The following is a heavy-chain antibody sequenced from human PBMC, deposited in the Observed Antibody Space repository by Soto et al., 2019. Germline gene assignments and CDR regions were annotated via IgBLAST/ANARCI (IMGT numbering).Heavy chain of an antibody. V-gene: IGHV1-8*01. CDR3: ARGRGWCRRPYETYYYYYGMDV. D-gene: IGHD2-21*01. CDR1: GYTFTSYD. Sequence: ASVKVSCKASGYTFTSYDINWVRQATGQGLECMGWMNPNSGNTGYAQKFQGRVTMTRNTSISTAYMELSSLRSEDTAVYYCARGRGWCRRPYETYYYYYGMDVWGQGTTVTVSS. J-gene: IGHJ6*02. CDR2: MNPNSGNT.